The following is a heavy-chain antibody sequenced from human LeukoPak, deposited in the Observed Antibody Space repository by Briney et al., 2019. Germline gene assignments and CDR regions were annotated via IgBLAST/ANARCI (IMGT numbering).Heavy chain of an antibody. D-gene: IGHD3-3*01. V-gene: IGHV1-69*06. CDR2: IIPVFGTP. Sequence: SVTVSCKTSGGTFINSGISWVRLAPGQGPEWMGGIIPVFGTPNYAQKFQGRLTITADRSTTTAYMELSSLTSDDTAVYYCARERLARFPYFDYWGQGTLVAVSS. CDR3: ARERLARFPYFDY. CDR1: GGTFINSG. J-gene: IGHJ4*02.